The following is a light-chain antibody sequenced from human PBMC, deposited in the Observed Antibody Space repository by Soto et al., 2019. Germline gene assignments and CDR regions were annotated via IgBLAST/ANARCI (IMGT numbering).Light chain of an antibody. CDR1: QGIRKD. V-gene: IGKV1-17*01. CDR2: AAS. Sequence: DIQMTQSPSSVSAYVGDRVTITCRASQGIRKDLGWYQQKPGKAPNRLIFAASSLQSGVPSRFSGSGSGTDFTLTISCLQSEDFATYYCQQYYCYPPWTFGQGTKVDIK. J-gene: IGKJ1*01. CDR3: QQYYCYPPWT.